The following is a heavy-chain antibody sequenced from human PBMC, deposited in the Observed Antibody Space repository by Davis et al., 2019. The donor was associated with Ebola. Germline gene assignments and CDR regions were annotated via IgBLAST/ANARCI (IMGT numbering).Heavy chain of an antibody. CDR3: TRDRVYAGYYYYGMDV. CDR1: GITFGDNG. V-gene: IGHV3-49*03. Sequence: GESLKISCIVSGITFGDNGMSWFRQAPGKGLEWVGFMRSKAYGGTTEYAASVKGRFTISRDDSKSIAYLQMSSLKTEDTAVYYCTRDRVYAGYYYYGMDVWGQGTTVTVSS. D-gene: IGHD2-8*01. CDR2: MRSKAYGGTT. J-gene: IGHJ6*02.